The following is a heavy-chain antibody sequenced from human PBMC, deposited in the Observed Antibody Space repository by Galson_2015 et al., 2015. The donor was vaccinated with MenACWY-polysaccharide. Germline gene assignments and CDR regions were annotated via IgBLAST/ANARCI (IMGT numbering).Heavy chain of an antibody. D-gene: IGHD2-2*01. J-gene: IGHJ4*02. CDR2: ISTGST. CDR1: GFTFSTYA. V-gene: IGHV3-23*01. CDR3: AVLGYCSSASCPGVY. Sequence: SLRLSCAASGFTFSTYAMSWVRQAPGKGLEWVSDISTGSTNYAGSVKGRFTISKDNSKKTLYLQMNSLRAEDTAVYYCAVLGYCSSASCPGVYWGQGTLVTVSS.